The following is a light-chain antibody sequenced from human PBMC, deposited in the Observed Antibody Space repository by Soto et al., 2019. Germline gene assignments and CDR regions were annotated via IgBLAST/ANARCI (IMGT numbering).Light chain of an antibody. J-gene: IGLJ2*01. CDR3: YSYGGSLS. CDR2: GVT. CDR1: SSDVGSHNF. Sequence: QSALTQPASVSGSPGQSITISCTGTSSDVGSHNFVSWYQQHPGKAPELIIYGVTNRPLGVSHRFSGSKSGNTASLTISGLQDEDEADYFCYSYGGSLSFGGGTKVTVL. V-gene: IGLV2-23*02.